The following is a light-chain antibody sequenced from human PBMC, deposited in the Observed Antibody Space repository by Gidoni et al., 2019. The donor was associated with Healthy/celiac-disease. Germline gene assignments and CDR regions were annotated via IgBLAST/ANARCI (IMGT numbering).Light chain of an antibody. Sequence: IQLTQHPSSLSASVGDRVTITCRASQSISSYLNWYQQKPGKAPKLLIYAASILQSGVPSRFSGSGSGTDFTLTISSLQPEDFATFYCQQSYSTPYAFGQGTKLEIK. J-gene: IGKJ2*01. CDR3: QQSYSTPYA. V-gene: IGKV1-39*01. CDR2: AAS. CDR1: QSISSY.